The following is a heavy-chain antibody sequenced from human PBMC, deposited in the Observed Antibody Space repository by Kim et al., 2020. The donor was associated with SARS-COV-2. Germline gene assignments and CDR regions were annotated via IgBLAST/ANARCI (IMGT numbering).Heavy chain of an antibody. CDR3: AREDCSSTSCYGLDY. V-gene: IGHV3-30-3*01. CDR2: ISYDGSNK. J-gene: IGHJ4*02. CDR1: GFTFSSYA. Sequence: GGSLRLSCAASGFTFSSYAMHWVRQAPGKGLEWVAVISYDGSNKYYADSVKGRFTISRDNSKNTLYLQMNSLRAEDTAVYYCAREDCSSTSCYGLDYWGQGTLVTVSS. D-gene: IGHD2-2*01.